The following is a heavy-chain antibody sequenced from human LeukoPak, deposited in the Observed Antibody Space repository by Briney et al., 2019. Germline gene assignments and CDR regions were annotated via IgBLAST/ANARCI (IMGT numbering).Heavy chain of an antibody. Sequence: GGSLRLSCAASGFTFSSYAMSWVRQAPGKGLEWVSAISGSGGSTYYADSVKGRFTISRDNSKNTLYLQMNSLRAEDTAVYYCAKDYYDSSGLLGGGGDWFDPWGQGTLVTVSS. CDR1: GFTFSSYA. J-gene: IGHJ5*02. D-gene: IGHD3-22*01. V-gene: IGHV3-23*01. CDR3: AKDYYDSSGLLGGGGDWFDP. CDR2: ISGSGGST.